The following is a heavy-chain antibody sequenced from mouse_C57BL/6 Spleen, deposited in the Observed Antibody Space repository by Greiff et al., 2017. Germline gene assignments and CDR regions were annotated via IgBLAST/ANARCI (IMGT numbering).Heavy chain of an antibody. CDR2: IDPSDSYT. CDR3: ARYSNYAGYFDY. V-gene: IGHV1-69*01. Sequence: QVQLQQPGAELVMPGASVKLSCKASGYTFTSYWMHWVKQRPGQGLEWIGEIDPSDSYTNYNQKFKGKSTLTSDTSSSTAYMQLSSLTSEDSAIYFCARYSNYAGYFDYWGQGTTLTVSS. D-gene: IGHD2-5*01. J-gene: IGHJ2*01. CDR1: GYTFTSYW.